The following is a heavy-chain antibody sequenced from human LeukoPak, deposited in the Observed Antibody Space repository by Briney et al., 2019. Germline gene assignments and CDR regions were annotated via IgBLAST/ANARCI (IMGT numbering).Heavy chain of an antibody. CDR2: ISWNSGSI. CDR1: GFTFDDYA. D-gene: IGHD5-18*01. V-gene: IGHV3-9*01. CDR3: AKVLDTVMVTGFDY. Sequence: GRSLRLSCAASGFTFDDYAMHWVRQAPGKGLEWVSGISWNSGSIGYADSVKGRFTISRDNAKNSLYLQMNSLRAEDTALYYCAKVLDTVMVTGFDYWGQGTLVTVSS. J-gene: IGHJ4*02.